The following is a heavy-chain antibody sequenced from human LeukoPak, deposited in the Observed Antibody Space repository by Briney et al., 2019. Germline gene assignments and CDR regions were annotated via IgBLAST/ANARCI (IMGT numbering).Heavy chain of an antibody. D-gene: IGHD3-22*01. CDR2: MNPNSGNT. CDR3: ARGDSTYDAFDI. V-gene: IGHV1-8*01. CDR1: GYTFTSYD. Sequence: ASVKASCKASGYTFTSYDINWVRQATGQGLEWMGWMNPNSGNTGYAQKFQGRVTMTRNTSISTAYMELSSLRSEDTAVDYCARGDSTYDAFDIWGQGTMVTVSS. J-gene: IGHJ3*02.